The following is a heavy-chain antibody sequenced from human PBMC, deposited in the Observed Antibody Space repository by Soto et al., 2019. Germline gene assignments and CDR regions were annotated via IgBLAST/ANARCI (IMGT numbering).Heavy chain of an antibody. CDR1: GYTFTSYD. Sequence: QVQLVQSGADVKKPGASVKVSCKASGYTFTSYDINWVRQATGQGPEWMGWMNPNSGNTGYAQKFQCRVTMTRSTSISTAYMELSSLRSDDTAVYYCARAPREWGFDYWGPGTLVTVSS. D-gene: IGHD3-3*01. CDR3: ARAPREWGFDY. J-gene: IGHJ4*02. V-gene: IGHV1-8*01. CDR2: MNPNSGNT.